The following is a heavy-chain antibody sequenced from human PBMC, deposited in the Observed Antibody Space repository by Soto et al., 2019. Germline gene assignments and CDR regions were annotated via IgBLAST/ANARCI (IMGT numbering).Heavy chain of an antibody. CDR1: GGSFSGYY. D-gene: IGHD6-19*01. J-gene: IGHJ5*02. CDR2: INHSGST. V-gene: IGHV4-34*01. Sequence: PSETLPSPGTVYGGSFSGYYWSWIRQPPGKGLEWIGEINHSGSTNYNPSLKSRVTISVDTSKNQFSLKLSSVTAADTAVYYCARRAFSSGWYSGSNWFDPWGQGTLVTVSS. CDR3: ARRAFSSGWYSGSNWFDP.